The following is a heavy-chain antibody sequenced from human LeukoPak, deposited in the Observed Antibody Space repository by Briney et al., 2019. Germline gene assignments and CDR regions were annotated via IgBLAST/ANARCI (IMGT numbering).Heavy chain of an antibody. CDR1: GGTFSSYA. J-gene: IGHJ5*02. Sequence: SVKVSCKACGGTFSSYAISWVRQAPGQGLEWMGRIIPILVIANYAQKFQGRVTITADKSTSTAYMELSSLRSEDTAVYYCARTATSADQLWFGELLYDNWFDPWGQGTLVTVSS. D-gene: IGHD3-10*01. V-gene: IGHV1-69*04. CDR2: IIPILVIA. CDR3: ARTATSADQLWFGELLYDNWFDP.